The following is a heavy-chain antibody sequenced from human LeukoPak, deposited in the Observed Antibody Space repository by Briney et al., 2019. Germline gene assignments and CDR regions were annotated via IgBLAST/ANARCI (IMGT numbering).Heavy chain of an antibody. Sequence: GGSLRHSCAASGFTVSSKYMRWVRPAPGRGLEWVSVIYSGGSTYYADSVKGRFNISRDNSKHTLYHQKNCQRAADTALYSCARSLQWPNDYWGQRALVTVSS. CDR1: GFTVSSKY. CDR3: ARSLQWPNDY. CDR2: IYSGGST. D-gene: IGHD6-19*01. J-gene: IGHJ4*03. V-gene: IGHV3-66*01.